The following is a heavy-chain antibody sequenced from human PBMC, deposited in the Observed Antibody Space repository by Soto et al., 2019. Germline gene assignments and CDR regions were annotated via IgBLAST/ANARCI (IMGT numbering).Heavy chain of an antibody. CDR3: ARDEWLRGNPHAFDI. Sequence: QVQLVESGGGVVQPGRSLRLSCAASVFTFSSYAMHWVRQAPGKGLEWVAVISYDGSNKYYADSVKGRFTISRDNSKNTLYLQMNSLRAEDTAVYYCARDEWLRGNPHAFDIWGQGTMVTVSS. V-gene: IGHV3-30-3*01. D-gene: IGHD5-12*01. J-gene: IGHJ3*02. CDR1: VFTFSSYA. CDR2: ISYDGSNK.